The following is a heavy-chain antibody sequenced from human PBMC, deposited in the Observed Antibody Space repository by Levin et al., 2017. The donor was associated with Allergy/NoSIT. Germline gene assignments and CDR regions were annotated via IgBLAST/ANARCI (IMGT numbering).Heavy chain of an antibody. J-gene: IGHJ4*02. CDR2: ISYDGSNK. CDR3: AKAIVTYYYDSSGRSPFDY. D-gene: IGHD3-22*01. V-gene: IGHV3-30*18. Sequence: PGGSLRLSCAASGFTFSSYGMHWVRQAPGKGLEWVAVISYDGSNKYYADSVKGRFTISRDNSKNTLYLQMNSLRAEDTAVYYCAKAIVTYYYDSSGRSPFDYWGQGTLVTVSS. CDR1: GFTFSSYG.